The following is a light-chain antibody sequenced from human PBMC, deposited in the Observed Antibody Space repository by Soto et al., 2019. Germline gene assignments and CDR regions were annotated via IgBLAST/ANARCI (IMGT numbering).Light chain of an antibody. CDR2: EVS. CDR1: SSDVGSYNL. Sequence: QSVLTQPASVSGSPGQSITISCTGTSSDVGSYNLVSWYQQHPGKAPKLMIYEVSKRPSGVSNRFSGSKSGNTASLTISGLQAADEADYYCCSYAGSSTLGVFGGGTKVTVL. J-gene: IGLJ3*02. CDR3: CSYAGSSTLGV. V-gene: IGLV2-23*02.